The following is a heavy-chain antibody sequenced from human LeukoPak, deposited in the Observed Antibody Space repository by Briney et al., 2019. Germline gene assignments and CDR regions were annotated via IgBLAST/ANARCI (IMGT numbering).Heavy chain of an antibody. CDR1: GYTFTYYG. D-gene: IGHD2-15*01. J-gene: IGHJ6*03. CDR2: INTNTGNP. Sequence: ASVKASCKASGYTFTYYGLNWVRQAPGQGLECLGGINTNTGNPTYGQGFTGRFVFSFDTSVSTAYLEISSLKAGDTAIYYCARSRRVVVPSTLNSADDYYYYMDVWGKGTTVTVSS. V-gene: IGHV7-4-1*02. CDR3: ARSRRVVVPSTLNSADDYYYYMDV.